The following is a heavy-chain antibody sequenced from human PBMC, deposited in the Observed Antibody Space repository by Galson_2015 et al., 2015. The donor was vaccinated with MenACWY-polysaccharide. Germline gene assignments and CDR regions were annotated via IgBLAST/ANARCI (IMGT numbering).Heavy chain of an antibody. CDR2: ISSSGSTI. D-gene: IGHD3-10*01. Sequence: SLRLSCAASGFTFSSYEMNWVRQAPGKGLEWVSYISSSGSTIYYADSVKGRFTISRDNAKNSLYLQMNSLRAEDTAVYYCARVSSEWFGELYSDYWGQGTLVTVSS. V-gene: IGHV3-48*03. CDR1: GFTFSSYE. J-gene: IGHJ4*02. CDR3: ARVSSEWFGELYSDY.